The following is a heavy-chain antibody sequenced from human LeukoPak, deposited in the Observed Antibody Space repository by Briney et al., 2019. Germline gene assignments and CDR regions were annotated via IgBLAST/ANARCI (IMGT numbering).Heavy chain of an antibody. D-gene: IGHD3-22*01. CDR3: ATSYYYDSSGYYSFDY. CDR1: GYTLTELS. V-gene: IGHV1-24*01. CDR2: FDPEDGET. Sequence: GSVKVSCKVSGYTLTELSMHWVRQAPGKGLEWMGGFDPEDGETIYAQEFQGRVTMTEDTSTDTAYMELSSLRSEDTAVYYCATSYYYDSSGYYSFDYWGQGTLVTVSS. J-gene: IGHJ4*02.